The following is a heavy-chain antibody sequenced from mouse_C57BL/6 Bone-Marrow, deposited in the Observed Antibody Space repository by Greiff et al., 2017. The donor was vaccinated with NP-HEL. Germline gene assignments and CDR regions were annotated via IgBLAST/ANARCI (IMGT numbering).Heavy chain of an antibody. CDR2: ISNGGGST. CDR3: ARRSDYYYAMDY. J-gene: IGHJ4*01. Sequence: EVQLQESGGGLVQPGGSLKLSCAASGFTFSDYYMYWVRQTPEKRLEWVAYISNGGGSTYYPDTVEGRFTISRDNAKNTLYLQMSRLKSEDTAMYYCARRSDYYYAMDYWGQGTSVTVSS. V-gene: IGHV5-12*01. CDR1: GFTFSDYY.